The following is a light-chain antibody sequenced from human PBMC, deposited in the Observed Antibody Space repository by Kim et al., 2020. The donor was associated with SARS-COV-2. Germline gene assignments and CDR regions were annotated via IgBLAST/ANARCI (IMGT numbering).Light chain of an antibody. J-gene: IGLJ3*02. CDR1: RSNSGTNT. V-gene: IGLV1-44*01. CDR2: SNN. Sequence: GQRVPITCSGSRSNSGTNTVNWYRQLPGTAPKLLIYSNNQRPSGVPDRFSGSKSGTSASLAISGLQSEDETDYYCSAWDDTLNGVVFGGGTQLTVL. CDR3: SAWDDTLNGVV.